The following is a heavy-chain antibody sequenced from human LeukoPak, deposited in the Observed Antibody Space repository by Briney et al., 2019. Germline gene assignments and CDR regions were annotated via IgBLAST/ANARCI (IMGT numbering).Heavy chain of an antibody. Sequence: GASVKVSCKASGGTFSSYAISWLRQAPGQGLEWMGGIIPIFCTANYAQKFQGRVTITADESTSTAYMELSSLRSEDTAVYYCAREVVPAAIGGGYAFDIWGQGTMVTVSS. V-gene: IGHV1-69*13. CDR1: GGTFSSYA. D-gene: IGHD2-2*01. CDR2: IIPIFCTA. CDR3: AREVVPAAIGGGYAFDI. J-gene: IGHJ3*02.